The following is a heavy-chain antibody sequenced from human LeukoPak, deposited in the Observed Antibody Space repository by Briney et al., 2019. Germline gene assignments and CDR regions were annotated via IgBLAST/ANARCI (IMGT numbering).Heavy chain of an antibody. D-gene: IGHD2/OR15-2a*01. V-gene: IGHV1-8*01. CDR1: GYTFTSYD. CDR2: MRPSSGNT. J-gene: IGHJ4*02. CDR3: WRAVQTLWRAGDY. Sequence: ASVKVSCKASGYTFTSYDIGWVRQATGQGLEWMGWMRPSSGNTGYGQTFQGRVTMTRDTSISKAYMEMSSLMSADNTAYYCWRAVQTLWRAGDYWGQGTLVTVSS.